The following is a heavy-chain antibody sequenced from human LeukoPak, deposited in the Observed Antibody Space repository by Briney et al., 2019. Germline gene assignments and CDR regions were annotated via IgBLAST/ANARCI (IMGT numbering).Heavy chain of an antibody. Sequence: PGGSLRLSCAASGYTFSSYSMNWVRQAPGRGLEWLPSISNRGTYIYYADSVKGRFTISRDNAKNSVYLQMNSLRAEDTALYYCARLQGDDGWYFFDYWGQGTLVTVSS. J-gene: IGHJ4*02. CDR1: GYTFSSYS. CDR2: ISNRGTYI. V-gene: IGHV3-21*01. CDR3: ARLQGDDGWYFFDY. D-gene: IGHD6-19*01.